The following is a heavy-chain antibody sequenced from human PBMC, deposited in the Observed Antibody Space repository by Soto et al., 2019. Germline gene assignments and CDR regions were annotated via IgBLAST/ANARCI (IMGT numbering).Heavy chain of an antibody. CDR3: ATTSQYELAIDY. J-gene: IGHJ4*02. CDR2: ISGSGGST. Sequence: RLSCAASGFTFSSYAMSWVRQAPGKGLEWVSAISGSGGSTYYADSVKGRFTISRDNSKNTLYLQMNSLRAEDTAVYYCATTSQYELAIDYWGQGTLVTVSS. D-gene: IGHD2-2*01. V-gene: IGHV3-23*01. CDR1: GFTFSSYA.